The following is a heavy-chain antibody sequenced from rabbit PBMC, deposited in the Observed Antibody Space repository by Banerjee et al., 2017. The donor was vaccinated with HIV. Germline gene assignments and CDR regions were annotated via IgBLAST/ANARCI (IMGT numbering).Heavy chain of an antibody. Sequence: QSLEESGGGLVKPGASLTLTCKASGFSFNSGYDMCWVRQAPGKGLEWIACIDAGSSSFTYFATWAKGRFTCSKTSSTTVTLQMTSLTVADTATYFCARDTGSSFSSYGMDLWGQGTLVTVS. D-gene: IGHD8-1*01. CDR2: IDAGSSSFT. J-gene: IGHJ6*01. CDR3: ARDTGSSFSSYGMDL. V-gene: IGHV1S40*01. CDR1: GFSFNSGYD.